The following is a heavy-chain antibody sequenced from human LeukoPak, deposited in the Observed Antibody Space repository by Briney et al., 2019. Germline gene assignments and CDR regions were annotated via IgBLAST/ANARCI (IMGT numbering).Heavy chain of an antibody. J-gene: IGHJ4*02. Sequence: GGSLRLSCAASGNYWMHWVRQVPGKGLVWVSHINSDGSWTSYADSVKGRFTISRDNAKNSLYLQMNSLRAEDTALYYCAKGAGILTGGDYFDYWGQGTLVTVSS. CDR1: GNYW. V-gene: IGHV3-74*01. CDR3: AKGAGILTGGDYFDY. D-gene: IGHD3-9*01. CDR2: INSDGSWT.